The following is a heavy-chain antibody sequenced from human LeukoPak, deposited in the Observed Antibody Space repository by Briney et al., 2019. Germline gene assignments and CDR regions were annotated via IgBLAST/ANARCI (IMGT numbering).Heavy chain of an antibody. V-gene: IGHV3-48*04. CDR2: ISTSSGTM. CDR3: AREGSAADDFDY. CDR1: GFTFSTYS. D-gene: IGHD2-2*01. Sequence: GGCLRLSRAASGFTFSTYSMNWVRQAPRKGGEGVSYISTSSGTMYYADSVKGRFTISRDNAQNSLYLQMNSLTAEDTAVYYCAREGSAADDFDYWGQGTLVTVSS. J-gene: IGHJ4*02.